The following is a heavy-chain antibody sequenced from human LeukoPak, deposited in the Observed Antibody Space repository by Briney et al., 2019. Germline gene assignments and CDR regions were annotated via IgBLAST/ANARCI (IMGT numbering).Heavy chain of an antibody. CDR1: GFNFNNAW. J-gene: IGHJ4*02. V-gene: IGHV3-15*01. CDR3: TTYMAARPDNFGF. CDR2: IKSKTSGGTT. Sequence: GGSLRLSCAASGFNFNNAWMSWVRQAPGMGLEWVGRIKSKTSGGTTDYAAPVEGRFTISRDDSKNTLFLQMNSLKTEDTAFYYCTTYMAARPDNFGFWGQGTLVIVSS. D-gene: IGHD6-6*01.